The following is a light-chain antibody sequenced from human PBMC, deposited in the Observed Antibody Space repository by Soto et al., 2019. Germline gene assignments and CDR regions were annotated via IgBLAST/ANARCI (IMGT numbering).Light chain of an antibody. Sequence: EIPMTQSPSSLSASVGDRVTITCRASQGISNYLAWYQQKPGKVRKLLIYGASTLQSGVPSRLSGSGSGTDFTLIINSLQPEDVATYYCQKYDSAPWTFGQGTKVEI. CDR1: QGISNY. CDR2: GAS. J-gene: IGKJ1*01. V-gene: IGKV1-27*01. CDR3: QKYDSAPWT.